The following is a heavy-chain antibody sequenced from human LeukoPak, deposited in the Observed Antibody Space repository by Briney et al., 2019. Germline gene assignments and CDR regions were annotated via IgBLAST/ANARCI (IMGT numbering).Heavy chain of an antibody. D-gene: IGHD1-26*01. CDR1: GYTFTSYG. CDR2: ISAYNGNT. V-gene: IGHV1-18*01. Sequence: ASVKVSCKASGYTFTSYGISWVRQAPGQGLEWMGWISAYNGNTNYAQKLQGRVTMTTDTSTSTAYMELSSLRSEDTAVYYCARERGRSIVGAKNWFDPWGQGTLVTVSS. J-gene: IGHJ5*02. CDR3: ARERGRSIVGAKNWFDP.